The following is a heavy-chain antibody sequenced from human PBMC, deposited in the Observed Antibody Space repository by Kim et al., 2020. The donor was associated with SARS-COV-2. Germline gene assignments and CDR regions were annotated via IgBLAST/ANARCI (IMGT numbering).Heavy chain of an antibody. D-gene: IGHD6-19*01. Sequence: TLSLTCTVSGGSISSGSYYWSWIRQPAGKGLEWIGRIYTSGSTNYNPSLKSRVTISVDTSKNQFSLKLSSVTAADTAVYYCARFVAVAGTNDYWGQGTLVTVSS. CDR2: IYTSGST. CDR1: GGSISSGSYY. CDR3: ARFVAVAGTNDY. J-gene: IGHJ4*02. V-gene: IGHV4-61*02.